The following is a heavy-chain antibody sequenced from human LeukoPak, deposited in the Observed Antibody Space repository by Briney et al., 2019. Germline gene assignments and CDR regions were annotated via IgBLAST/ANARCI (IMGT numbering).Heavy chain of an antibody. CDR3: AREGDTWYYFDY. Sequence: LSLTCAVSGGSFSGYYWSWIRQPPGKGLEWVSSITSNSRYTYYADSVKGRFTISRDNAKNSLYLQMNSLRAEDTAVYYCAREGDTWYYFDYWGQGTLVTVSS. CDR2: ITSNSRYT. CDR1: GGSFSGYY. V-gene: IGHV3-11*06. D-gene: IGHD5-18*01. J-gene: IGHJ4*02.